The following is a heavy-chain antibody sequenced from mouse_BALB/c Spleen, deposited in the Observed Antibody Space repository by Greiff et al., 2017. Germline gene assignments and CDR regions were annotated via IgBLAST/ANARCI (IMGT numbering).Heavy chain of an antibody. Sequence: EVMLVESGGGLVQPKGSLKLSCAASGFTFNTYAMNWVRQAPGKGLEWVARIRSKSNNYATYYADSVKDRFTISRDDSQSMLYLQMNNLKTEDTAMYYCVRHNFDVWGAGTTVTVSS. CDR3: VRHNFDV. CDR1: GFTFNTYA. CDR2: IRSKSNNYAT. J-gene: IGHJ1*01. V-gene: IGHV10-1*02.